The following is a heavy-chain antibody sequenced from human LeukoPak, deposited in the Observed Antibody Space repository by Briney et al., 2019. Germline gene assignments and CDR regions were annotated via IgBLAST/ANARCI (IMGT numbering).Heavy chain of an antibody. CDR2: IYYSGST. D-gene: IGHD3-22*01. J-gene: IGHJ4*02. CDR1: SXYX. V-gene: IGHV4-59*01. CDR3: ARRGYYDSSGYYFDY. Sequence: SXYXCSXIXQPXGKGLEWXXYIYYSGSTNYNPSLKSRVTISVDTSKNQFSLKLSSVTAAETAVYYCARRGYYDSSGYYFDYWGQGTLVTVSS.